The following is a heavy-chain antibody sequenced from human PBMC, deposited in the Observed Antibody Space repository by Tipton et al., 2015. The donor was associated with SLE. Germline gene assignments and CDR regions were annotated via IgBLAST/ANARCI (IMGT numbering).Heavy chain of an antibody. CDR1: GFTFSNYA. CDR3: ANPGGDAFFFDY. CDR2: ISGSGGRT. J-gene: IGHJ4*02. V-gene: IGHV3-23*01. Sequence: GSLRLSCTVSGFTFSNYAMSWVRQAPGKGLEWVSTISGSGGRTYYADSVKGRFTISRDNSKNTLSLQMNSLRAEDTAVYYCANPGGDAFFFDYWGRGTLVTVSS. D-gene: IGHD2-21*01.